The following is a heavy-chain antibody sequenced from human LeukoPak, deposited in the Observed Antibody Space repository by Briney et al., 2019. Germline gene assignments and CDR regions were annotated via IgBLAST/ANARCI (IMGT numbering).Heavy chain of an antibody. CDR3: ARVGRSRGSLPNSYYYMDV. D-gene: IGHD1-26*01. Sequence: SVKVSCKASGDIFNSYSVSWVRQAPGQGLEWMGGIIPMFGSANYAQKFQGSVTITTDQSTTIVYMELSSLSSEDTAVYYCARVGRSRGSLPNSYYYMDVWGKGTTVTVSS. CDR2: IIPMFGSA. CDR1: GDIFNSYS. V-gene: IGHV1-69*05. J-gene: IGHJ6*03.